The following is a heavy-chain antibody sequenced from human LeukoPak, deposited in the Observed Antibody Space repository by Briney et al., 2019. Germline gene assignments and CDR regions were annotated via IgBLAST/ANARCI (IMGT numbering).Heavy chain of an antibody. CDR3: ARDPRAGRGGYYFDY. D-gene: IGHD2-15*01. CDR1: GITFSSYA. V-gene: IGHV3-30-3*01. J-gene: IGHJ4*02. Sequence: GGSLRLSCAASGITFSSYAMHWVRQAPGKGLEWVAVISYDGSNKYYADSVKGRFTISRDNSKNTLYLQMNSPRAEDTAVYYCARDPRAGRGGYYFDYWGQGTLVTVSS. CDR2: ISYDGSNK.